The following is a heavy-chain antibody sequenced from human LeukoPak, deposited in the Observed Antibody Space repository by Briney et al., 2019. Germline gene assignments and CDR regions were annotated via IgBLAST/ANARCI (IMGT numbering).Heavy chain of an antibody. CDR1: GGSINSYY. CDR2: IYYSGST. V-gene: IGHV4-59*01. Sequence: SETLSLICTVSGGSINSYYWSWIRQPPGKGLEWIGYIYYSGSTNYNPSLKSRVTISVDTSKNQFSLKLSSVTAADTAVYYCARGAWDDILTPFDYWGQGTLVTVSS. CDR3: ARGAWDDILTPFDY. J-gene: IGHJ4*02. D-gene: IGHD3-9*01.